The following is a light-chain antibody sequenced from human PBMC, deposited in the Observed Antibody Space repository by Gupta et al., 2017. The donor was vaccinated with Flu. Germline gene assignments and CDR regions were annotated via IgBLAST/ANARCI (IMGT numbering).Light chain of an antibody. CDR1: TSNGRSNT. CDR3: AAWALTMSVYV. V-gene: IGLV1-44*01. J-gene: IGLJ1*01. CDR2: GDY. Sequence: VTTSSAGSTSNGRSNTVTWYQQLPGKAPKLIIYGDYRRPSGVSDRFSASKSGNTASLAISGLQSEDEADYYCAAWALTMSVYVFGTGTKVTVL.